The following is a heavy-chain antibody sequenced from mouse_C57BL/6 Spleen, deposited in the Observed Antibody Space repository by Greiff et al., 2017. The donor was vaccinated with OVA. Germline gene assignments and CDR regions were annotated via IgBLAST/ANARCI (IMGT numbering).Heavy chain of an antibody. D-gene: IGHD4-1*01. CDR2: IHPNSGST. J-gene: IGHJ2*01. Sequence: VQLQQPGAELVKPGASVKLSCKASGYTFTSSCMHWLTPRPGQGLAWIGMIHPNSGSTNYNEKFKSKATLTVDKSSSTAYMQLSSLTSEDSAVYYCARNTGTDYWGQGTTLTVSS. CDR3: ARNTGTDY. CDR1: GYTFTSSC. V-gene: IGHV1-64*01.